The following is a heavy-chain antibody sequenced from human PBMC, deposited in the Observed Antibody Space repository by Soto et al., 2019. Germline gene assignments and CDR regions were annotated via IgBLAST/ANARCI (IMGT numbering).Heavy chain of an antibody. CDR2: VGGSGDST. D-gene: IGHD2-15*01. J-gene: IGHJ4*02. V-gene: IGHV3-23*01. CDR3: AKSPLGYCSGGSCYPPHYFDY. CDR1: GFTFSNYA. Sequence: EVQLLDSGGGLVQPGGSLRLSCAASGFTFSNYAMSWVRQAPGKGLEWVSGVGGSGDSTYYADSVKGRSTISRDNSKDTLYLQMNSLRAEDTAVYYCAKSPLGYCSGGSCYPPHYFDYWGQGTLVTVSS.